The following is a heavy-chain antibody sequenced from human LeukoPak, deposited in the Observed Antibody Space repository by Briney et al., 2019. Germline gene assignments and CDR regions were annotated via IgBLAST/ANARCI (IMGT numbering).Heavy chain of an antibody. D-gene: IGHD2-2*01. J-gene: IGHJ1*01. CDR3: ARVGYCSSTSCSYRHFQH. V-gene: IGHV4-34*01. Sequence: SETLSLTCAVYGGSFSGYYWSWIRQPPGKGLEWIGEINLSGSTNYNPSLKSRVTISVDTSKNQFSLKLSSVTAADTAVYYCARVGYCSSTSCSYRHFQHWGQGTLVTVSS. CDR2: INLSGST. CDR1: GGSFSGYY.